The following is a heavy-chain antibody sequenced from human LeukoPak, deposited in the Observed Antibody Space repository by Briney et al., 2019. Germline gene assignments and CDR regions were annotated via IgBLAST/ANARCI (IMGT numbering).Heavy chain of an antibody. D-gene: IGHD3-22*01. CDR2: ISGSGDNT. Sequence: TGGSLRLSCAASGFTFSSYAMSWVRQAPGKGLEWVSAISGSGDNTYYADSVKGRFTISRDNSKNTQFLQMNSLRAEDTAVYYCAKGLRTSYYDTSGYYLCDYWGQGTLVTVSS. V-gene: IGHV3-23*01. CDR1: GFTFSSYA. J-gene: IGHJ4*02. CDR3: AKGLRTSYYDTSGYYLCDY.